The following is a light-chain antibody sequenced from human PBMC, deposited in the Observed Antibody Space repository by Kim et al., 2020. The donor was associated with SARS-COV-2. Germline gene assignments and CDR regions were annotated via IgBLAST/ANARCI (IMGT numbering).Light chain of an antibody. CDR1: SSGTKS. Sequence: SYELTQAPSVSVAPGKTARITCGGNSSGTKSVHWYQQKPGQAPVLVIYYDSDRPSGIPERFSGSNSGNTATLTISWVEAGDEADYYCQVWDSSSDHWVFGGGTKLTVL. J-gene: IGLJ3*02. V-gene: IGLV3-21*04. CDR3: QVWDSSSDHWV. CDR2: YDS.